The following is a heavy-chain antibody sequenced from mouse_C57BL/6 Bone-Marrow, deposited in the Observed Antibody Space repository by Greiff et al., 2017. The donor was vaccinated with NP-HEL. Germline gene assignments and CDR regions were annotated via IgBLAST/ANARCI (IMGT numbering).Heavy chain of an antibody. CDR1: GYAFSSYW. CDR2: IYPGDGDT. V-gene: IGHV1-80*01. D-gene: IGHD1-1*01. Sequence: VQLQQSGAELVKPGASVKISCKASGYAFSSYWMNWVKQRPGQGLEWIGQIYPGDGDTNYNGKFKGKATLTADKSSSTAYMQLSSLTSEDSAVYFCARFPYYGRGAWFAYWGQGTLVTVSA. CDR3: ARFPYYGRGAWFAY. J-gene: IGHJ3*01.